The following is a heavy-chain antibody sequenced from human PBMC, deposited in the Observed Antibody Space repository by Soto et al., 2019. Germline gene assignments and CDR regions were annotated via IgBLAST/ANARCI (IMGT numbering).Heavy chain of an antibody. D-gene: IGHD3-22*01. CDR1: GGTFSSYA. CDR2: IIPIFGTA. V-gene: IGHV1-69*12. CDR3: AGDRGPSSGYYPYWFDP. Sequence: QVQLVQSGAEVKKPGSSVKVSCKASGGTFSSYAISWVRQAPGQGLEWMGEIIPIFGTANYAQKFQGRVTSPADQSTSTAYMALGRLRSEDTAVYYCAGDRGPSSGYYPYWFDPWGQGTLVTVSS. J-gene: IGHJ5*02.